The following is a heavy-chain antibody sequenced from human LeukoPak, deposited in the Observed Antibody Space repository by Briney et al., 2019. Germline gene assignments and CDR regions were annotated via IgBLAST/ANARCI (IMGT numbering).Heavy chain of an antibody. V-gene: IGHV4-59*01. D-gene: IGHD4-23*01. CDR3: ARDHSALVTPFYFAY. CDR2: IYYSGST. J-gene: IGHJ4*02. CDR1: GGSISSYY. Sequence: PSETLSLTCTVSGGSISSYYWSWIRQPPGKGLEWIGYIYYSGSTNYNPSLKSRVTISVDTSKNQFSLKLSSVTAADTAVYYCARDHSALVTPFYFAYWGQGTLVTVSS.